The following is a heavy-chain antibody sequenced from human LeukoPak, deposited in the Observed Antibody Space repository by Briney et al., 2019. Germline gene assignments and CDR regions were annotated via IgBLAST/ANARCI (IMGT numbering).Heavy chain of an antibody. CDR2: ISGSGGST. CDR1: GFTFSSYG. V-gene: IGHV3-23*01. D-gene: IGHD3-3*01. Sequence: GGSLRLSCAASGFTFSSYGMSWVRQAPGKGLEWVSAISGSGGSTYYADSVKGRFTISRDNSKNSLYLQMNSLRAEDTAVYYCARDVRIFGVVIAYYYYYMDVWGKGTTVTVSS. J-gene: IGHJ6*03. CDR3: ARDVRIFGVVIAYYYYYMDV.